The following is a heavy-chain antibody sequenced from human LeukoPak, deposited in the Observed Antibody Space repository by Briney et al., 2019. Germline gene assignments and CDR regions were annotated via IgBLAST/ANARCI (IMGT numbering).Heavy chain of an antibody. CDR2: IDEGGSEK. J-gene: IGHJ4*02. V-gene: IGHV3-7*03. Sequence: GGSLRLSCAASEFTFSSYSMNWVRQAPGEGLEWVANIDEGGSEKYHVGSVRGRFTISRDNAKNSLYLQMNSLRAEDTAVYYCVRDPTRAECSDGSCYLDYWGQGTLVSVSS. CDR3: VRDPTRAECSDGSCYLDY. CDR1: EFTFSSYS. D-gene: IGHD2-15*01.